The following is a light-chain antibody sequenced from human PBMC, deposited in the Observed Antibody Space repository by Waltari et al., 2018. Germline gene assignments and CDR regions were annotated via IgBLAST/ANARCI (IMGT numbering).Light chain of an antibody. V-gene: IGLV2-14*03. CDR3: SSYSSSSTLVV. CDR1: SSDVGGYNY. J-gene: IGLJ2*01. CDR2: DVS. Sequence: QSALTQPASVSGSPGQSITISCTGTSSDVGGYNYVSWYQQHPGKAPKLMIYDVSNRPSGVSNRFSGSRSGNTASLTISGLQAEDEADYHGSSYSSSSTLVVFGGGTKLTVL.